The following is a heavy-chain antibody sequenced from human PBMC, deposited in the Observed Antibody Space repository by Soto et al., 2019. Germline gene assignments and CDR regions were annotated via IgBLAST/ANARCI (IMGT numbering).Heavy chain of an antibody. CDR2: IYSGGDT. D-gene: IGHD3-10*01. Sequence: EVQLVESGGGLIQPGGSLRLSCAASWLNVSTNYMSWVRQAPGKGLEWVSVIYSGGDTSYADSVKGRFAISRDNSKNTVFLQMNRLRVEDTAVYYCARDWGGNPGLLWYFDLWGRGTLVTVSS. CDR1: WLNVSTNY. V-gene: IGHV3-53*01. J-gene: IGHJ2*01. CDR3: ARDWGGNPGLLWYFDL.